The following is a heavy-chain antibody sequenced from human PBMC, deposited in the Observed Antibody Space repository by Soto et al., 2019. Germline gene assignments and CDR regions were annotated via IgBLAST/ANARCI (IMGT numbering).Heavy chain of an antibody. J-gene: IGHJ4*02. V-gene: IGHV4-4*02. Sequence: PSETLSLTCAVSGGSISSSNWWSWVRPPPGKGLEWIGEIYHSVSTNYNPSLKSRVTISVDKAKNQFSLKLSSVTAADTAVYYCARGITGTTPNYFDYWGQGTLVTVSS. CDR3: ARGITGTTPNYFDY. CDR1: GGSISSSNW. D-gene: IGHD1-20*01. CDR2: IYHSVST.